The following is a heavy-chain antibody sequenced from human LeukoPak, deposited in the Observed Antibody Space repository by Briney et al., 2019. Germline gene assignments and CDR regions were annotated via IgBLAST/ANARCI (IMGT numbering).Heavy chain of an antibody. CDR3: ARDFDSTGYYPFDLPDY. D-gene: IGHD3-22*01. CDR2: ISYDGSNK. J-gene: IGHJ4*02. Sequence: PGRSLRLSCAASGFTFSSYTMHWVRQAPGKGLEWVAVISYDGSNKYYADSVKGRFTVSRDDSKHTVYLQMNSLRAEDTAVYYCARDFDSTGYYPFDLPDYWGQGTLVTVSS. V-gene: IGHV3-30-3*01. CDR1: GFTFSSYT.